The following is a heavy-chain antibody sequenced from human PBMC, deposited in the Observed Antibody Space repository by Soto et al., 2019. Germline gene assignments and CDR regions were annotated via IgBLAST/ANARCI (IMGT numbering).Heavy chain of an antibody. J-gene: IGHJ6*02. D-gene: IGHD1-1*01. CDR3: AKDKLEQYYYYGMDV. CDR2: ISWDGGST. Sequence: GGSLRLSCAASGFTFDDYTMHWVRQAPGKGLEWVSLISWDGGSTYYADSVKGRFTISRDNSKNSLYLQMNSLRTEDTALYYCAKDKLEQYYYYGMDVWGQGTTVTVSS. V-gene: IGHV3-43*01. CDR1: GFTFDDYT.